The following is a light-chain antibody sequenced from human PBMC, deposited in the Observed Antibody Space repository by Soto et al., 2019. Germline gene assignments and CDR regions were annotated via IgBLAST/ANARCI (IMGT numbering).Light chain of an antibody. V-gene: IGKV3-15*01. CDR3: QQYNNWPWP. CDR2: GAS. Sequence: EIVLTQSASTVSGSKGERATLXCRASQSVSSNLAWYQQKPGQAPRLLIYGASTRATGIPARFSGSGSGTEFTLTISSLQSEDFAVYYCQQYNNWPWPVGQGTKVEIK. CDR1: QSVSSN. J-gene: IGKJ1*01.